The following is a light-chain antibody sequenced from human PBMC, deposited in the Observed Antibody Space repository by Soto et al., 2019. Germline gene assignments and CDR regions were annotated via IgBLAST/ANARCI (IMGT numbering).Light chain of an antibody. V-gene: IGLV2-11*01. CDR1: SSDVGGYNY. J-gene: IGLJ3*02. CDR3: CSYAGSYTLWV. Sequence: QTVVTQPRSVSGSPGQSVAISCTGTSSDVGGYNYVSWYQQDPGKAPKLIIYDVSKRPSGVPDRFSGSKSGNTASLTISGLQAEDEADYYCCSYAGSYTLWVFGGGTKLTVL. CDR2: DVS.